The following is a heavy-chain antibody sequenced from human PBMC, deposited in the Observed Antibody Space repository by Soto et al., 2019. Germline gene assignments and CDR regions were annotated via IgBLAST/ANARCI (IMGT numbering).Heavy chain of an antibody. D-gene: IGHD3-22*01. CDR3: AKDQRIAKYYYDSSGYHPFDY. Sequence: PGGSLRLSCAASGVTFSSYAMRWVRQAPGKGLEYVSAISSNGGSTYYANSVKGRFTISRDNSKNTLYLQMGSLRAEDMAVYYCAKDQRIAKYYYDSSGYHPFDYWGQGTLVTV. V-gene: IGHV3-64*01. CDR2: ISSNGGST. CDR1: GVTFSSYA. J-gene: IGHJ4*02.